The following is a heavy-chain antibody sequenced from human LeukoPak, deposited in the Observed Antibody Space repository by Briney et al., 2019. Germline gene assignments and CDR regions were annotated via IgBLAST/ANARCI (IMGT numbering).Heavy chain of an antibody. CDR1: GFTFTRYV. J-gene: IGHJ4*02. CDR3: ANRHDSSGYFFNY. D-gene: IGHD3-22*01. Sequence: GSLRLSCVASGFTFTRYVMSWVRQAPGKGLEWVSSVSESGSNRYYADSVKGRFSISRDNSENMLYLQMGSLRAEDTATYYCANRHDSSGYFFNYWGQGTLVTVSS. V-gene: IGHV3-23*01. CDR2: VSESGSNR.